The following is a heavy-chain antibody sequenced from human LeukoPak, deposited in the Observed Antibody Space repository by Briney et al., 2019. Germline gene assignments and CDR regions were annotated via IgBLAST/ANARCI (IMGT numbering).Heavy chain of an antibody. J-gene: IGHJ6*04. CDR1: GFTFSSYG. CDR2: IWYDGSNK. D-gene: IGHD3-9*01. Sequence: GGSLRLSCAASGFTFSSYGMHWVRQAPGKGLEWVAAIWYDGSNKYYADSVKGRFTISRDNSKNTLYLQMNSLRAEDTAVYYCARYRIDMLTGYPPHGMDVWGKGTTVTVSS. V-gene: IGHV3-33*01. CDR3: ARYRIDMLTGYPPHGMDV.